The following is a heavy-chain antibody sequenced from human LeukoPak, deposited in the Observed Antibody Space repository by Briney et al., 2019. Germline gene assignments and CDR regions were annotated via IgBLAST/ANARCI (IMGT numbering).Heavy chain of an antibody. V-gene: IGHV3-53*01. J-gene: IGHJ4*02. CDR1: GFSVSSNH. D-gene: IGHD1-7*01. Sequence: GGSLRLSCAASGFSVSSNHMSWVRQAPGKGLEWVSVTYRGGDTYYADSVKGRFTISRDNSKNTLYLQMNSLRAEDTAVYYCARGGGELHFDYWGQGTLVTVSS. CDR3: ARGGGELHFDY. CDR2: TYRGGDT.